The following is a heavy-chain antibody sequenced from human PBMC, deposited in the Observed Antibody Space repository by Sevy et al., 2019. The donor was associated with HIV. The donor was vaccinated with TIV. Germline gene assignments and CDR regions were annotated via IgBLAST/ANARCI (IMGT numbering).Heavy chain of an antibody. V-gene: IGHV3-15*01. CDR1: GFTFSNAW. D-gene: IGHD2-15*01. Sequence: GGSLRLSCAASGFTFSNAWMCWVRQSPGKGLEWVGRIRSKAGGGTTDYATIVKGKFTISRDDSRDILYLQLNSLETEDTAVYYCTTDHRRDGIVVVPFEYWGQGTLVTVSS. J-gene: IGHJ4*02. CDR2: IRSKAGGGTT. CDR3: TTDHRRDGIVVVPFEY.